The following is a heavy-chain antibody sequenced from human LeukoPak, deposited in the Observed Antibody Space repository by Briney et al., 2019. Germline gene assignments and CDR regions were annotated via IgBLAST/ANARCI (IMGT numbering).Heavy chain of an antibody. Sequence: PGGSLRLSCAASGFTFSSYWMHWVRQAPGEGLVWGSLIKSDGSTRYADSVKGRFTISRDNAKNTVSLQMNSLRAEDTGVYYCARAPSEIGGYYPEYFRHWGQGTLVTVSP. CDR1: GFTFSSYW. CDR3: ARAPSEIGGYYPEYFRH. CDR2: IKSDGST. J-gene: IGHJ1*01. D-gene: IGHD3-22*01. V-gene: IGHV3-74*01.